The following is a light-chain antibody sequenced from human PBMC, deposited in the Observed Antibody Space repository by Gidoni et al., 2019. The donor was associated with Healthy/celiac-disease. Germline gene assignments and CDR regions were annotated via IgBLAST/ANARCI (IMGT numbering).Light chain of an antibody. CDR3: CSYAGSYKI. J-gene: IGLJ1*01. V-gene: IGLV2-11*01. CDR2: DVS. Sequence: QSALTQTRSVSGSPGQSVTISCTGTSSDVGGYNYVSWYPQHPGKAPKLMIYDVSKRPSGVPDRFSGSKSGNTASLTISGLQAEDEADYYCCSYAGSYKIFGTGTKVTVL. CDR1: SSDVGGYNY.